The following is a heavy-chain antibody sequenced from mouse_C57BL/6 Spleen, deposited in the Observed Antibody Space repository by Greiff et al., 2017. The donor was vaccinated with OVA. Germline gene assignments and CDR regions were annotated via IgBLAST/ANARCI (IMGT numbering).Heavy chain of an antibody. J-gene: IGHJ3*01. CDR2: IYPGDGDT. V-gene: IGHV1-82*01. CDR3: ARSSGDYYGSSPPFAY. Sequence: VQLKESGPELVKPGASVKISCKASGYAFSSSWMNWVKQRPGKGLEWIGRIYPGDGDTNYNGKFKGKATLTADKSSSTAYMQLSSLTSEDSAVYFCARSSGDYYGSSPPFAYWGQGTLVTVSA. CDR1: GYAFSSSW. D-gene: IGHD1-1*01.